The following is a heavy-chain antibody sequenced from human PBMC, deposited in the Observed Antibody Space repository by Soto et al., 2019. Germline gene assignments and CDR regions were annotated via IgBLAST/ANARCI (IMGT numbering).Heavy chain of an antibody. CDR3: ARVTPPTADFDYWTGYYTHDY. D-gene: IGHD3-3*01. CDR1: GVSFSGYY. Sequence: SETLSLTCAVYGVSFSGYYWSWIRQPPGKGLEWIGEVNHSGSTNYNPSLKSRVIISVDTSKNQISLKVRSVTAADTAVYFCARVTPPTADFDYWTGYYTHDYWGQGALVTVSS. J-gene: IGHJ4*02. V-gene: IGHV4-34*01. CDR2: VNHSGST.